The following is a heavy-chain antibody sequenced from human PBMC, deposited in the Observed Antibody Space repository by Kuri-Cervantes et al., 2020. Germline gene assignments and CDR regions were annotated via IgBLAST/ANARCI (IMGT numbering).Heavy chain of an antibody. Sequence: GESLKISCAASGFTFSSYGMHWVRQAPGKGLEWVAVIWYDGSNKYYADSVKGRFTISGDNSKNTLYLQMNSLRAEDTALYHCSRTYYDILTGSYYFDYWGQGTLVTVSS. CDR1: GFTFSSYG. D-gene: IGHD3-9*01. V-gene: IGHV3-33*01. CDR3: SRTYYDILTGSYYFDY. J-gene: IGHJ4*02. CDR2: IWYDGSNK.